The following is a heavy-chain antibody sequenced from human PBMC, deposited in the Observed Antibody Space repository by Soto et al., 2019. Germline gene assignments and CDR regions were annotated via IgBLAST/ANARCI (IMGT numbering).Heavy chain of an antibody. D-gene: IGHD3-9*01. J-gene: IGHJ6*02. Sequence: SETLSLTCAVYGGSFSGYYWSWIRQPPGKGLEWIGEINHSGSTDYNPSLKSRVTISVDTSKNQFSLKLSSVTAADTAVYYCARLSSPKVRYFDWLLLPSWYYYGMDVWGQGTTATVSS. CDR3: ARLSSPKVRYFDWLLLPSWYYYGMDV. CDR2: INHSGST. V-gene: IGHV4-34*01. CDR1: GGSFSGYY.